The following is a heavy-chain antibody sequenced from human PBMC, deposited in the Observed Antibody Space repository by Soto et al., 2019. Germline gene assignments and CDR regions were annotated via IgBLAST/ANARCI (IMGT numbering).Heavy chain of an antibody. V-gene: IGHV4-31*03. J-gene: IGHJ3*02. CDR1: GGSISSGGYY. D-gene: IGHD3-10*01. CDR3: ARPGLRGESAFDI. CDR2: IYYSGST. Sequence: SETLSLTCTVSGGSISSGGYYWSWIRQHPGKGLEWIGYIYYSGSTYYNPSLKSRVTISVDTSKNQFSLKLSSVTAADTAVYYCARPGLRGESAFDIWGQGTMVTVSS.